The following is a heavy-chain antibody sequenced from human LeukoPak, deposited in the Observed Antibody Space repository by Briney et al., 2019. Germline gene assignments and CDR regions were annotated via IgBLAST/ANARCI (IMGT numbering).Heavy chain of an antibody. V-gene: IGHV3-30-3*01. J-gene: IGHJ4*02. CDR3: ARDLGLDSNYGLDY. Sequence: GGSLRLSCAASGFTFSSYAMHWVRQAPGKGLEWVAVISYDGSNKYYADSVKGRFTISRDNSKNTLYLQMNSLRAEDTAVYYCARDLGLDSNYGLDYWGQGTLVTVSS. D-gene: IGHD4-11*01. CDR2: ISYDGSNK. CDR1: GFTFSSYA.